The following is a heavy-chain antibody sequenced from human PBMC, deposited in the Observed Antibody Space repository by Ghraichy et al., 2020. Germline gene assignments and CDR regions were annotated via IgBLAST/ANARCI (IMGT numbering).Heavy chain of an antibody. CDR1: GYTFTSYY. V-gene: IGHV1-46*01. CDR2: INPSGGST. Sequence: ASVKVSCKASGYTFTSYYMHWVRQAPGQGLEWMGIINPSGGSTSYAQKFQGRVTMTRDTSTSTVYMELSSLRSEDTAVYYCATSRDCSSTSCYPPREYFQHWGQGTLVTVSS. CDR3: ATSRDCSSTSCYPPREYFQH. D-gene: IGHD2-2*01. J-gene: IGHJ1*01.